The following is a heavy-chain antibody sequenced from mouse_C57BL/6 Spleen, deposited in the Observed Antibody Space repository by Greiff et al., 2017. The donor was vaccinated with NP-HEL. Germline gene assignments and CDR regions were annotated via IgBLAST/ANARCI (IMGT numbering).Heavy chain of an antibody. V-gene: IGHV3-6*01. CDR1: GYSITSGYY. J-gene: IGHJ2*01. CDR2: ISYDGSN. Sequence: EVKLEESGPGLVKPSQSLSLTCSVTGYSITSGYYWNWIRQFPGNKLEWMGYISYDGSNNYNPSLKNRISITRDTSKNQFFLKLNSVTTEDTATYYCARNYYGNYNFDYWGQGTTLTVSS. CDR3: ARNYYGNYNFDY. D-gene: IGHD2-1*01.